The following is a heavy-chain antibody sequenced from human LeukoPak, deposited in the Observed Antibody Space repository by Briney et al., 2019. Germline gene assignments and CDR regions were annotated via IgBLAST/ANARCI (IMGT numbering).Heavy chain of an antibody. CDR1: GFTFSNVW. CDR2: IYSGGST. Sequence: GGSLRLSCAASGFTFSNVWMSWVRQAPGKGLEWVSLIYSGGSTHYADSVQGRFTISRDNSKNTLYLQMNSLRVEDTAVYYCARSSGYSGYDPSDYWGQGTLVTVSS. V-gene: IGHV3-53*01. J-gene: IGHJ4*02. D-gene: IGHD5-12*01. CDR3: ARSSGYSGYDPSDY.